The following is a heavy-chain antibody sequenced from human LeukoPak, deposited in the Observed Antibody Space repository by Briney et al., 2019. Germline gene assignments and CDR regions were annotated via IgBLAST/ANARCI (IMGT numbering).Heavy chain of an antibody. Sequence: GGSLRLSCAASGFTFSNYGMHWVRQAPGKGLEWVAFIWYDGSNKYYADSVKGRFTISRDNSKNTLFLQMNSLRAEDTAVYYCTRDVASRNWFDPWGQGTLVTVSS. CDR3: TRDVASRNWFDP. CDR1: GFTFSNYG. V-gene: IGHV3-33*01. J-gene: IGHJ5*02. CDR2: IWYDGSNK.